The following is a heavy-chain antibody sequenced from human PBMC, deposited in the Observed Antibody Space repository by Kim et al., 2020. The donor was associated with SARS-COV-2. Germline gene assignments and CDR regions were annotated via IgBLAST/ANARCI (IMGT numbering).Heavy chain of an antibody. CDR1: GFTFSTYN. CDR2: ISSSSSTI. D-gene: IGHD6-6*01. V-gene: IGHV3-48*02. J-gene: IGHJ4*02. CDR3: AARLYY. Sequence: GGSLRLSCAASGFTFSTYNMKWVRQAPGKGLEWVAYISSSSSTIYYADSVKGRFTVSRDNAKNSLYLQMNSLRDEDTAVYYCAARLYYWGQGTLVTVSS.